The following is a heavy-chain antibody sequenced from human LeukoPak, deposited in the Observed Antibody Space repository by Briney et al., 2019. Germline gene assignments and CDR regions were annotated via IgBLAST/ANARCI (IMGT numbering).Heavy chain of an antibody. Sequence: GGSLRLSCVVSGLTFSNRAMTWVRQAPGKGLEWVSSISISGNKILYADSVKGRFTISRDNSKNTLFLQMNSLQTEDAGVYFCANELRPNDYWGQGTLVTVS. V-gene: IGHV3-23*01. CDR2: ISISGNKI. D-gene: IGHD4-17*01. J-gene: IGHJ4*02. CDR1: GLTFSNRA. CDR3: ANELRPNDY.